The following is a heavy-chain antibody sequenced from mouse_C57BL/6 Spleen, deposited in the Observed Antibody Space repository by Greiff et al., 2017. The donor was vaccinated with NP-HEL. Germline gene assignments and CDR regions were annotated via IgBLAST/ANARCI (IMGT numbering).Heavy chain of an antibody. V-gene: IGHV1-80*01. CDR3: ARLLYYSNAYYYAMDY. J-gene: IGHJ4*01. D-gene: IGHD2-5*01. Sequence: VQLQQSGAELVKPGASVKISCKASGYAFSSYWMNWVKQRPGTGLEWIGQIYPGDGDTNYTGKFKGKATLTADKSSSTAYMQLSSLTSEDSAVYFCARLLYYSNAYYYAMDYWGQGTSVTVSS. CDR2: IYPGDGDT. CDR1: GYAFSSYW.